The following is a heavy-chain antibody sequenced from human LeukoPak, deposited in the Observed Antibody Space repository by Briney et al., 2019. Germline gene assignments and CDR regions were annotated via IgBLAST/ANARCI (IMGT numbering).Heavy chain of an antibody. CDR3: ARPNIAARPGAFDI. J-gene: IGHJ3*02. CDR2: IYHSGST. D-gene: IGHD6-6*01. Sequence: SETLSLTCTVSGGSISSGGYYWSWIRQPPGKGLEWIGYIYHSGSTYYNPSLKSRVTISVDRSKNQFSLKLSSVTAADTAVYYCARPNIAARPGAFDIWGQGTMVTVSS. V-gene: IGHV4-30-2*01. CDR1: GGSISSGGYY.